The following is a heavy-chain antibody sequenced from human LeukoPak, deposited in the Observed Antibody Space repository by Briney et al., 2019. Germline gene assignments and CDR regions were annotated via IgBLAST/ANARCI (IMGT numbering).Heavy chain of an antibody. Sequence: SETLSLTCTVSGGSISSGDYYWSWIRQPPGKGLEWIGYIYYSGSTYYNPSLKSRVTISVDTSKNQFSLKLSSVTAADTAVYYCARLHCSSTSCYHPGNWFDPRGQGTLVTVSS. J-gene: IGHJ5*02. CDR3: ARLHCSSTSCYHPGNWFDP. D-gene: IGHD2-2*01. V-gene: IGHV4-30-4*02. CDR1: GGSISSGDYY. CDR2: IYYSGST.